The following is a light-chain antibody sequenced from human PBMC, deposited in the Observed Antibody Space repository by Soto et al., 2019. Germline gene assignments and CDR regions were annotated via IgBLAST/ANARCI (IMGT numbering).Light chain of an antibody. CDR3: QQYNNCPPVT. Sequence: EIVMTQSPATLSVSPGERATLSCRASQSVSSNLAWYQQKPGQAPRLLIYGASTRATGIPARFSGSGSGTEYTHTIISLQSEDFAVYYCQQYNNCPPVTFGGGTKVEIK. V-gene: IGKV3-15*01. CDR1: QSVSSN. J-gene: IGKJ4*01. CDR2: GAS.